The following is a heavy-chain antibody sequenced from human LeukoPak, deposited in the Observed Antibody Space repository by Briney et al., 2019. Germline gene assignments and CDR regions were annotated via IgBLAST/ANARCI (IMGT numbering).Heavy chain of an antibody. CDR1: GFTFSSYD. Sequence: PGGSLRLSCAASGFTFSSYDMHWVRQVTGKGLEWVSGIGTAGDTYYPGSVKGRFTTSRENAKNSLYLQMNSRRAGDTAVYYCARGWGSGGQQLLGYWGQGTLVTVSS. D-gene: IGHD6-13*01. CDR3: ARGWGSGGQQLLGY. CDR2: IGTAGDT. V-gene: IGHV3-13*01. J-gene: IGHJ4*02.